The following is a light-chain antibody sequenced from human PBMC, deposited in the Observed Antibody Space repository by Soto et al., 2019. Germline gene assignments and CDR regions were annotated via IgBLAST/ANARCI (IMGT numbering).Light chain of an antibody. V-gene: IGLV1-40*01. J-gene: IGLJ3*02. CDR1: NSNIGADYG. CDR2: GNN. Sequence: QSVLTQPPSVSGAPGQRVTISCTATNSNIGADYGVQWYQQFPGTAPKLLIYGNNNRPSGVSDRFSGSKSATSASLAITGLQPGDEADYYCQSYDSNLVGLVFGAGTKLTVL. CDR3: QSYDSNLVGLV.